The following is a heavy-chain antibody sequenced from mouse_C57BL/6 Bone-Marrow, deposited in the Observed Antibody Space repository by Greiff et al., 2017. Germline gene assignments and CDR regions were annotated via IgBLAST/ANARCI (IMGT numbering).Heavy chain of an antibody. CDR3: ARLGYGSSDEAY. J-gene: IGHJ3*01. CDR1: GYAFSSSW. D-gene: IGHD1-1*01. V-gene: IGHV1-82*01. Sequence: QVQLQQSGPELVKPGASVKISCKASGYAFSSSWMNWVKQRPGKGLEWIGRIYPGDGDTNYNGKFKGKATLTADKSSSTAYMQLSSLTSEDSAVYFCARLGYGSSDEAYWGQGTLVTVSA. CDR2: IYPGDGDT.